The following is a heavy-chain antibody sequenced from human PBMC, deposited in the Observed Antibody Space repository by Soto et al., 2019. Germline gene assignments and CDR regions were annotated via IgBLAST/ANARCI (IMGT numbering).Heavy chain of an antibody. J-gene: IGHJ6*03. CDR1: GGSISRYY. Sequence: QVQLLESGPGLVKPSETLSLTCSVSGGSISRYYWSWVRQPPGKGLEWIGYIYYSGHTNYNPSFKSRVTISVDPSKNQFSLTLTSVTAADTAVYYCARRVSTYPDVSAYYMDVWGKGTTVTVSS. D-gene: IGHD4-4*01. CDR2: IYYSGHT. CDR3: ARRVSTYPDVSAYYMDV. V-gene: IGHV4-59*08.